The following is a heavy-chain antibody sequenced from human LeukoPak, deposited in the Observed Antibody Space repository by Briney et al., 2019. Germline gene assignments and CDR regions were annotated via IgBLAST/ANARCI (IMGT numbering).Heavy chain of an antibody. V-gene: IGHV3-30*04. CDR3: ARDPLRYSYGLNWSDP. D-gene: IGHD5-18*01. CDR1: GFTFSSYA. J-gene: IGHJ5*02. Sequence: GGSLRLSCAASGFTFSSYAMHWVRQAPGKGLEWVAVISYDGSNKYYADSVKGRFTISRDNFKNTLYLQMNSLRAEDTAVYYCARDPLRYSYGLNWSDPWGQGTLVTVSS. CDR2: ISYDGSNK.